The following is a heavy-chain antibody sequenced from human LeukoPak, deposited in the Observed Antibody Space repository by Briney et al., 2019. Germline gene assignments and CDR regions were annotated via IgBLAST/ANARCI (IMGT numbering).Heavy chain of an antibody. CDR2: ISYDGSNK. CDR3: ARDGGVSGYPNWFDP. CDR1: GFTFSSYA. V-gene: IGHV3-30-3*01. D-gene: IGHD3-3*01. Sequence: GGSLRLSCAASGFTFSSYAMSWVRQAPGKGLEWVAVISYDGSNKYYADSVKGRFTISRDNSKNTLYLQMNSLRAEDTAVYYCARDGGVSGYPNWFDPWGQGTLVTVSS. J-gene: IGHJ5*02.